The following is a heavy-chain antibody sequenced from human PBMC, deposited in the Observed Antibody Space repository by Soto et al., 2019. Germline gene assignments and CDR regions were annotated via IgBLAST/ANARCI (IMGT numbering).Heavy chain of an antibody. V-gene: IGHV3-30-3*01. Sequence: GGSLRLSCAASGFTFSSYAMHWVRQAPGKGLEWVAVISYDGSNKYYADSVKGRFTISRDNSKNTLYLQMNSLGAEDTAVYYCARDHYSTLDYWGQGTLVTVSS. CDR1: GFTFSSYA. CDR3: ARDHYSTLDY. J-gene: IGHJ4*02. D-gene: IGHD4-4*01. CDR2: ISYDGSNK.